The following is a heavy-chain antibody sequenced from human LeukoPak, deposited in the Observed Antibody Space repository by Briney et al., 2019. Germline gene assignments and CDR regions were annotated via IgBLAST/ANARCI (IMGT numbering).Heavy chain of an antibody. V-gene: IGHV4-34*01. CDR1: GGSFSAYY. CDR2: INHSGSS. D-gene: IGHD5-18*01. Sequence: SSETLSLTCAVYGGSFSAYYWTWIRQPPGKGLEWIGEINHSGSSNYNSSLRSRVTISVDTSYKQFSLRLSSVTAADTAVYYCAPRGHIEHSYVDGRWFDPWGQGTRVTVSS. CDR3: APRGHIEHSYVDGRWFDP. J-gene: IGHJ5*02.